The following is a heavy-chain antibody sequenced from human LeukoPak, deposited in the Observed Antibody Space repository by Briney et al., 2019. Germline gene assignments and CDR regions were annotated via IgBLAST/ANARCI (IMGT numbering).Heavy chain of an antibody. CDR1: GFTFSSYA. V-gene: IGHV3-30-3*01. Sequence: GRSLRLSCAASGFTFSSYAMHWVRQAPGKGLEWVAVISYDGSNKYYADSVKGRFTISRDNSKNTLYLQMNSLRAEDTAVYYCARGHIVVVTAIQRSPYFDYWGQGTLVTVSS. J-gene: IGHJ4*02. D-gene: IGHD2-21*02. CDR3: ARGHIVVVTAIQRSPYFDY. CDR2: ISYDGSNK.